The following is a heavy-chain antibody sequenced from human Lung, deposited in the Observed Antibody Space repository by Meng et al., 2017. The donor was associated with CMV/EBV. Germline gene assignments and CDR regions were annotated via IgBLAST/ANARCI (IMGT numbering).Heavy chain of an antibody. D-gene: IGHD1-26*01. CDR1: GGSVSSYT. CDR2: IIPMFGTV. CDR3: ARGSAVGAMGCDY. J-gene: IGHJ4*02. Sequence: KASGGSVSSYTFSWVRQAPGQGLEWMGEIIPMFGTVNSAQKFQGRVTITADESTTTAYMDLSSLRSDDTALYFCARGSAVGAMGCDYWGQGTLVTVSS. V-gene: IGHV1-69*01.